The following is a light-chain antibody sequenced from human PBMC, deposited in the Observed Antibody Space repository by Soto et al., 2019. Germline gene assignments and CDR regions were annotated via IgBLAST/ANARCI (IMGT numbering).Light chain of an antibody. CDR2: SAS. CDR3: LQDYIYPWT. V-gene: IGKV1-6*01. Sequence: PSSLSASVGDRVTITCQASQDISNYLNWYQQKPGKAPKLLIYSASSLQSGVPSRFSGSGSGTDFALTISSLQPEDFATYYCLQDYIYPWTFGQGTKVDIK. J-gene: IGKJ1*01. CDR1: QDISNY.